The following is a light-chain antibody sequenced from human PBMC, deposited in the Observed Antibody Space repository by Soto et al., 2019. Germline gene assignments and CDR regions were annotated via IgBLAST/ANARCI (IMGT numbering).Light chain of an antibody. V-gene: IGKV3-15*01. CDR3: QQYNYSPLT. Sequence: ETVMTQSPATLSVSPGERATLSCRASQSVSRNLAWYQQKPAQVPRLLIYGASTRATGVPARFSGSGSGTEVNLTISSLQSEDFAVYYCQQYNYSPLTFGGGTKVEIK. J-gene: IGKJ4*01. CDR2: GAS. CDR1: QSVSRN.